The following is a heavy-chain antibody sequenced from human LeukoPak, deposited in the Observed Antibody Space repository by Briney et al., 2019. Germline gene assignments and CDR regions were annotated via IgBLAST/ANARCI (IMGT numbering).Heavy chain of an antibody. V-gene: IGHV4-34*01. CDR3: ARGGTMVRGVIWSWFDP. CDR2: INHSGST. Sequence: SETLSLTCAVYGGSFSGYYWSWIRQPPGKGLEWIGEINHSGSTNYNPSLKSRVTISVDTSKNQFSLKLSSVTAADTAVYYCARGGTMVRGVIWSWFDPWGQGTLVTVSS. CDR1: GGSFSGYY. D-gene: IGHD3-10*01. J-gene: IGHJ5*02.